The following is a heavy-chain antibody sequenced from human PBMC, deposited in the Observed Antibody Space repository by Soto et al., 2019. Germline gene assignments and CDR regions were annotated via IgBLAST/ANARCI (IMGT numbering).Heavy chain of an antibody. J-gene: IGHJ6*03. CDR2: ISSSSSYI. V-gene: IGHV3-21*01. CDR1: GFTFSSYS. CDR3: ARAGIVVVPAAIDYYYYYMDV. D-gene: IGHD2-2*01. Sequence: GGSLRLSCAASGFTFSSYSMNWVRQAPGKGLEWVSSISSSSSYIYYADSVKGRFTISRDNAKNSLYLQMNSLRAEDTAVYYCARAGIVVVPAAIDYYYYYMDVWGKGTTVTVSS.